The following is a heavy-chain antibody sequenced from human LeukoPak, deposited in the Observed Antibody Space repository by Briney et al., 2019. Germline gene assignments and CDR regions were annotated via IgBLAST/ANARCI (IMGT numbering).Heavy chain of an antibody. J-gene: IGHJ4*02. CDR1: GFTVSSNY. CDR3: ARDRYSSGWYDY. V-gene: IGHV3-21*01. Sequence: PGGSLRLSCAASGFTVSSNYMSWVRQAPGKGLEWVSSISSSSSYIYYADSVKGRFTISRDNAKNSLYLQMNSLRAEDTAVYYCARDRYSSGWYDYWGQGTLVTVSS. D-gene: IGHD6-19*01. CDR2: ISSSSSYI.